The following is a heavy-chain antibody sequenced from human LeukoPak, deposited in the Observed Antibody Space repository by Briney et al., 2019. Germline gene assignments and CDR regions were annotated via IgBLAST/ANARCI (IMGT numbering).Heavy chain of an antibody. Sequence: VSVKVSCKASGYTFTSYGISWVRQAPGQGLEWMGWISAYNGNTNYAQKLQGRVTMTTDTSTSTAYMELRSLRSDDTAVYYCARDLKPGYYDSSGKLNYFDYWGQGTLVTVSS. V-gene: IGHV1-18*01. CDR1: GYTFTSYG. D-gene: IGHD3-22*01. CDR2: ISAYNGNT. CDR3: ARDLKPGYYDSSGKLNYFDY. J-gene: IGHJ4*02.